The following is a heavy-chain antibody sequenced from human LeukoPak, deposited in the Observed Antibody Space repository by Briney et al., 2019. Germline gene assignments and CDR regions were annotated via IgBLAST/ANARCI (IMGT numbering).Heavy chain of an antibody. CDR1: GGSISSYY. CDR2: IYYSGNT. Sequence: SETLSLTCTVSGGSISSYYWSWIRQPPGKGLEWIGYIYYSGNTNYNPSLESRVTISVDTSKNQFSLKLSSVTAADTAVYYCARGIVGTYYYYGMDVWGQGTTVTVSS. CDR3: ARGIVGTYYYYGMDV. V-gene: IGHV4-59*01. D-gene: IGHD1-1*01. J-gene: IGHJ6*02.